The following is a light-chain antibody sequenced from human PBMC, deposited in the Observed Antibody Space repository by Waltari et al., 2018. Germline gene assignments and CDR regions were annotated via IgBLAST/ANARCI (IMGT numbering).Light chain of an antibody. J-gene: IGKJ2*01. CDR2: GAS. V-gene: IGKV3-20*01. CDR1: QSLTKRY. CDR3: QRYGSSVLYT. Sequence: VLTQSPGTLSFSPGERAPLSCRASQSLTKRYLAWYQQKPGQAPRLLIYGASSRAAGIPDRFSGSGSGTDFTLTISRLEPEDFAVYYCQRYGSSVLYTFGQGTKLEIK.